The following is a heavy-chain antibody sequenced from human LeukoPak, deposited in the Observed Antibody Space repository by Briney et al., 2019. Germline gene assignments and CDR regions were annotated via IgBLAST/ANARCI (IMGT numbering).Heavy chain of an antibody. Sequence: ASVKVSCKASGYTFTSYGISWVRQAPGQGLEWMGWISAYNGNTKYAQKLQGRVTMTTDTSTSTAYMELRSLRSDDTAVYYCARDTSVDYSSSPGDYWGQGTLVTVSS. CDR2: ISAYNGNT. CDR1: GYTFTSYG. J-gene: IGHJ4*02. CDR3: ARDTSVDYSSSPGDY. V-gene: IGHV1-18*01. D-gene: IGHD6-6*01.